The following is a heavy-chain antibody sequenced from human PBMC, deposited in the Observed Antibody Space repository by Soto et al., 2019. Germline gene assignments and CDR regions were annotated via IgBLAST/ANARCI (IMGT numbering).Heavy chain of an antibody. J-gene: IGHJ6*02. Sequence: PGGSLRLSCAASGFTFSSYDMHWVRQATGKGLEWVSAIGTAGDPYYPGSVKGRFTISRENAKNSLYLQMNSLRAGDTAVYYCARRHNWGQVEDYSCGMHVCYPGTTATVS. D-gene: IGHD7-27*01. V-gene: IGHV3-13*05. CDR1: GFTFSSYD. CDR3: ARRHNWGQVEDYSCGMHV. CDR2: IGTAGDP.